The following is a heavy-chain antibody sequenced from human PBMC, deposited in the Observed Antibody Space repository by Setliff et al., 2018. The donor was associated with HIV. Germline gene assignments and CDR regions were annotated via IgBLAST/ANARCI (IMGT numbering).Heavy chain of an antibody. D-gene: IGHD1-26*01. CDR1: GFTFSSYS. J-gene: IGHJ4*02. Sequence: GGSLRLSCAASGFTFSSYSMNWVRQAPGKGLEWVSYISSSSSTIYYADSVKGRFTISRDNAKNSLYLQMNSLRAEDTAVYYCARDFWGGSYSSDYWGQGTLFTVSS. CDR2: ISSSSSTI. V-gene: IGHV3-48*01. CDR3: ARDFWGGSYSSDY.